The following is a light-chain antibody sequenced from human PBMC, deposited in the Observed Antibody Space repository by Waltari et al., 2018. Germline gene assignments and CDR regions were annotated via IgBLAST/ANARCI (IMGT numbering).Light chain of an antibody. CDR3: QNHERLPAT. Sequence: EIVLTQYPGTLSLSPGERATLSSRASQTLGRYLVWYQQKPGQAPRLLIYEATRRATGIPDRFSGSGSGTDFSLTISRLEPEDFAVYYCQNHERLPATFGQGTKVEIK. V-gene: IGKV3-20*01. CDR2: EAT. CDR1: QTLGRY. J-gene: IGKJ1*01.